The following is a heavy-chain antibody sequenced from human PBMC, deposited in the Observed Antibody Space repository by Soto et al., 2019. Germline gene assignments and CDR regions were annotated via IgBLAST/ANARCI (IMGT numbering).Heavy chain of an antibody. CDR1: GGSISSYY. D-gene: IGHD2-15*01. CDR3: ARRYGGSIDY. CDR2: IYSSGST. Sequence: QVQLQESGPGLVKPSETLSLTCTVSGGSISSYYWSWIRQPPGKGLEWIGYIYSSGSTNYNPSHKSRVTISVDTSKNQFSLKLSSVTAADTAVYYCARRYGGSIDYWGQGPLVTVSS. J-gene: IGHJ4*02. V-gene: IGHV4-59*08.